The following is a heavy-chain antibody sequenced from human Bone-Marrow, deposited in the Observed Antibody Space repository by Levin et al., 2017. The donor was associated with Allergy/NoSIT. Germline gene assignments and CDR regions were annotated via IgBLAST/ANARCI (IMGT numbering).Heavy chain of an antibody. CDR1: GFTFSLYP. D-gene: IGHD6-19*01. CDR2: ILGNGDYT. J-gene: IGHJ4*02. CDR3: ARDLTSGWSLDS. Sequence: AGESLKISCAASGFTFSLYPMHWVRQAPGKGLEYLSAILGNGDYTVYADSVKGRFTISRDNSKNTLFLQMGSLTTEDTAVYYCARDLTSGWSLDSWGPGTLVTVSS. V-gene: IGHV3-64*02.